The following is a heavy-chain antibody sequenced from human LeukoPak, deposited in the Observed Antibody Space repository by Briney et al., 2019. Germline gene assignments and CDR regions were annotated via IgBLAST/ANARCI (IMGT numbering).Heavy chain of an antibody. V-gene: IGHV3-66*01. CDR2: IYSGGST. CDR1: GFTFSSYW. D-gene: IGHD6-19*01. CDR3: ARVGSSGWYLGFDY. Sequence: GGSLRLSCAASGFTFSSYWMSWVRQAPGKGLEWVSVIYSGGSTYYADSVKGRFTISRDNSKNTLYLQMNSLRAEDTAVYYCARVGSSGWYLGFDYWGQGTLVTVSS. J-gene: IGHJ4*02.